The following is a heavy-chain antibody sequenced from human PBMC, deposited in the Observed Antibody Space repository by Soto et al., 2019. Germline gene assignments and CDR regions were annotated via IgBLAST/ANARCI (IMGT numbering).Heavy chain of an antibody. J-gene: IGHJ3*02. CDR1: GFSLSTSGVG. Sequence: QITLKESGPTLVKPTQTLTLTCTFSGFSLSTSGVGVGWIRQPPGKALEWLALIYWDDDKRYSPSLKSRLTITTDTSKNQVVLTMTNMDPVDTATYYCAHRRQLAYALDIWGQGTMVTVSS. CDR2: IYWDDDK. V-gene: IGHV2-5*02. D-gene: IGHD6-13*01. CDR3: AHRRQLAYALDI.